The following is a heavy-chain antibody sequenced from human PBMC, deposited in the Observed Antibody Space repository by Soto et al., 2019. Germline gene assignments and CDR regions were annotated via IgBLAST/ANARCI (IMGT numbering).Heavy chain of an antibody. CDR1: GYSFATYW. J-gene: IGHJ4*02. V-gene: IGHV5-51*01. Sequence: GESLKISCKGSGYSFATYWIGWVRQMPGKGLEWMGVIYPGDCDIRFSPSFQGQVTISADMSLSTAYLQWSSLRVSDTAMYYCARQAYHYDTNSFGYWGQGTLVTVSS. CDR3: ARQAYHYDTNSFGY. D-gene: IGHD3-22*01. CDR2: IYPGDCDI.